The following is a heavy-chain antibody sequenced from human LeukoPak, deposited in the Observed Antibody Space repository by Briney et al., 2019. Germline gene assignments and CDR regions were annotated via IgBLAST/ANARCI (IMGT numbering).Heavy chain of an antibody. V-gene: IGHV3-30-3*01. CDR3: ARGDDTSGYFYSYFDY. CDR1: GFPFSSYV. CDR2: TSYDGSNK. D-gene: IGHD3-22*01. Sequence: GGSLRLSCAASGFPFSSYVMHWVRQAPGKGLEWVSFTSYDGSNKYYADSVKGRFTISRDNSKNTLDLQMNSLRAEDTAMYYCARGDDTSGYFYSYFDYWGLGTLVTVSS. J-gene: IGHJ4*02.